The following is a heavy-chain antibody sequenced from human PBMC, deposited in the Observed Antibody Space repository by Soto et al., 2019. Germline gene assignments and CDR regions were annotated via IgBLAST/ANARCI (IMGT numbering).Heavy chain of an antibody. V-gene: IGHV4-59*01. CDR1: GGSISGYY. CDR3: ARGWGEAFDY. D-gene: IGHD3-16*01. J-gene: IGHJ4*02. CDR2: ISYSGST. Sequence: VQLQESGPGLVKPSETLSLTCTVSGGSISGYYWSWIRQPPGKGLEWIGYISYSGSTNYNPSLKSRLTISLDTSKNQFSLKLSSVTAADTAVYYCARGWGEAFDYWGQGTLVTVSS.